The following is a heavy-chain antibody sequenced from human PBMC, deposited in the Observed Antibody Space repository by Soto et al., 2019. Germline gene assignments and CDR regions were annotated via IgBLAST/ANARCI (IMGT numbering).Heavy chain of an antibody. Sequence: QVQLVESEGGVVQPARSLRLSCAASGFTFSSYAMHWVRQAPGKGLEWVAVISYDASNKYYADSVKGRFTISRDNSKNTLYLQMNSLRAEDTAVYYCARGYSSSSAAFDYWGQGTLVTVSS. J-gene: IGHJ4*02. D-gene: IGHD6-13*01. CDR2: ISYDASNK. V-gene: IGHV3-30-3*01. CDR1: GFTFSSYA. CDR3: ARGYSSSSAAFDY.